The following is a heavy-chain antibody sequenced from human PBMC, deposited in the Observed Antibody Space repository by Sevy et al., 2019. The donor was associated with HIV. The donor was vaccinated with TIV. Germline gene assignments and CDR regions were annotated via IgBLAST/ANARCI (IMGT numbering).Heavy chain of an antibody. CDR3: ASLPLVAARHYYYYGMDV. CDR2: MNPNSGNT. CDR1: GYTFTSYD. Sequence: ASVKVSCKASGYTFTSYDINWVRQATGQGLEWMGWMNPNSGNTGYAQKFQGRVTMTRNTSISTAYMELSSLRSEDTAAYYCASLPLVAARHYYYYGMDVWGQGTTVTVSS. D-gene: IGHD6-6*01. V-gene: IGHV1-8*01. J-gene: IGHJ6*02.